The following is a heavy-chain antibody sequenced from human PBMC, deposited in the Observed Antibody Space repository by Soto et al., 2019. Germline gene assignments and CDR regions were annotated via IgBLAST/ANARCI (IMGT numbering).Heavy chain of an antibody. CDR2: IYYSGST. J-gene: IGHJ4*02. CDR1: GGSISSGGYY. D-gene: IGHD4-17*01. CDR3: VASYGGNKVDYFDY. V-gene: IGHV4-31*03. Sequence: QVQLQESGPGLVKPSQTLSLTCTVSGGSISSGGYYWSWIRQHPGKGLEWIVYIYYSGSTYYNPSLKSRVTISVDTSKNQFSLKLSSVTAADTAVYYCVASYGGNKVDYFDYWGQGTLVTVSS.